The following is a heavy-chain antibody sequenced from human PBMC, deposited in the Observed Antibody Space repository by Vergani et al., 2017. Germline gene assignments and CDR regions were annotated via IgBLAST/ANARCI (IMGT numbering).Heavy chain of an antibody. D-gene: IGHD6-6*01. V-gene: IGHV3-74*02. CDR2: INSDGSST. CDR3: ATGVIAARTDAFEI. Sequence: VQLVESGGGLVQPGGSLRLSCAASGFTFSSYWMHWVRQAPGKGLVWVSRINSDGSSTSYADSVKGRFTISRDNAKNTMYLKMNSLRAEDTAVYYCATGVIAARTDAFEIWGQGTMVTVSS. CDR1: GFTFSSYW. J-gene: IGHJ3*02.